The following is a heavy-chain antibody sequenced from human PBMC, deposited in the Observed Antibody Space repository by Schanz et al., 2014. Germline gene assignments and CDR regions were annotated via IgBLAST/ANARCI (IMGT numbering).Heavy chain of an antibody. CDR3: ARESSNDIVLVPGAVFDH. V-gene: IGHV3-23*01. D-gene: IGHD2-2*01. CDR1: GFSFSDHA. CDR2: ISGSGGST. Sequence: GGSLRLSCAASGFSFSDHAMDWVRQAAGKGLEWVSAISGSGGSTYYADSVKGRFTISRDNSKNTLYLQMNSLRPGDTAVYYCARESSNDIVLVPGAVFDHWGQGILVTVSS. J-gene: IGHJ4*02.